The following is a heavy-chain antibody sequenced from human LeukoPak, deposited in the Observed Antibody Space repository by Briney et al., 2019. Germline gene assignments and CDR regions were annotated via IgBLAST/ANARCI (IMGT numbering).Heavy chain of an antibody. Sequence: SQTLSLTCTVSGGSISSGGYYWSWIRQPPGKGLEWIGEINHSGSTNYNPSLKSRVTISVDTSKNQFSLKLSSVTAADTAVYYCARDLRGGYDSRWFDPWGQGTLVTVSS. CDR1: GGSISSGGYY. CDR3: ARDLRGGYDSRWFDP. J-gene: IGHJ5*02. CDR2: INHSGST. V-gene: IGHV4-30-4*08. D-gene: IGHD5-12*01.